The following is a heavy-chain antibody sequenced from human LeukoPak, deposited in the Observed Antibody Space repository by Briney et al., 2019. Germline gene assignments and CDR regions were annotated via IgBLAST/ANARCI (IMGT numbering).Heavy chain of an antibody. CDR3: AKDSVAAAGKDYYYYMDV. CDR1: GFTLDDYA. V-gene: IGHV3-43D*03. D-gene: IGHD6-13*01. J-gene: IGHJ6*03. Sequence: GGSLRLSCAASGFTLDDYAMHWVRQAAGKGREWVALISWDGGSHYYADCVKGRFTSFRDNRKTSLYLQMNSLRAEDTALYYCAKDSVAAAGKDYYYYMDVWGKGTTVTVSS. CDR2: ISWDGGSH.